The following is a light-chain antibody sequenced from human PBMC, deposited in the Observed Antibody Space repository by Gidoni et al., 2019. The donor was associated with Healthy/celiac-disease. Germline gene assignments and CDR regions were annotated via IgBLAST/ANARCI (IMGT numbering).Light chain of an antibody. CDR2: DAS. CDR1: QSISSW. V-gene: IGKV1-5*01. J-gene: IGKJ4*01. CDR3: QQYNSYALT. Sequence: DIPMTQSPSTLSASVGDRVTIPCRASQSISSWLAWYQQKPGKAPKLLIYDASSLESGVPSRFSCSGSGTEFTLTISSLQPDDFATYYCQQYNSYALTFGGGTKVEIK.